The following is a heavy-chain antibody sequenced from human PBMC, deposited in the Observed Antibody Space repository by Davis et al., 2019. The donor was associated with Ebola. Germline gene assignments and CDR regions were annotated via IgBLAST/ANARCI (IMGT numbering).Heavy chain of an antibody. CDR1: GFSSNDYY. Sequence: GESLKISCAASGFSSNDYYMIWIRQAPGKGLEWVSYISSGGSAKYVADSMQGRFTISTDNAENSLYLQMNNLRVEDTAVYYCARGYWNYRWYFDYWGQGTLVTVSS. CDR3: ARGYWNYRWYFDY. D-gene: IGHD1-7*01. J-gene: IGHJ4*02. CDR2: ISSGGSAK. V-gene: IGHV3-11*01.